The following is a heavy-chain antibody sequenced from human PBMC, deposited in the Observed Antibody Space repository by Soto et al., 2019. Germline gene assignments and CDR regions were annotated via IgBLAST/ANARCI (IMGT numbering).Heavy chain of an antibody. CDR3: ASAAVTGTAGLDF. V-gene: IGHV1-2*02. CDR1: GYTFSGFY. J-gene: IGHJ4*02. Sequence: ASVKVSCKVSGYTFSGFYMHWVRQAPGQGLEWMGWINPNSGGTKSAEKFQGRVTMTRDTSISTAYMELSRLTSDDTAVYYCASAAVTGTAGLDFWGQGTQVTVSS. CDR2: INPNSGGT. D-gene: IGHD6-19*01.